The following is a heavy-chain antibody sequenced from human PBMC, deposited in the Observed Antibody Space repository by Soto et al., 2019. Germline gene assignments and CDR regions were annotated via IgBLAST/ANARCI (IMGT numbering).Heavy chain of an antibody. D-gene: IGHD3-3*01. V-gene: IGHV4-59*01. CDR3: AREVVLRFLEWPFPDV. J-gene: IGHJ6*02. CDR1: GGSISSYY. Sequence: SETLSLTCTVSGGSISSYYWSWIRQPPGKGLEWIGYIYYSGSTNYNPSLKSRVTISVDTSKNQFSLKLSSVTAADTAVYYCAREVVLRFLEWPFPDVWGQGTKVTVYS. CDR2: IYYSGST.